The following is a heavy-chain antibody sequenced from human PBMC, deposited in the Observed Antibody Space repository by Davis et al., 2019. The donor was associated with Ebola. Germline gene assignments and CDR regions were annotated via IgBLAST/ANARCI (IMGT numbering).Heavy chain of an antibody. CDR2: INWNSDSI. V-gene: IGHV3-9*01. Sequence: SLKIPCAGSGFAFGDYAMHWVRQAPGKGLEWVSGINWNSDSIVYADSVKGRFTISRDNAKNSLYLPMNSLRGEDTAFYYCAKGRTIPLALDFWGRGTLVTVSS. CDR3: AKGRTIPLALDF. CDR1: GFAFGDYA. J-gene: IGHJ4*02. D-gene: IGHD2-2*02.